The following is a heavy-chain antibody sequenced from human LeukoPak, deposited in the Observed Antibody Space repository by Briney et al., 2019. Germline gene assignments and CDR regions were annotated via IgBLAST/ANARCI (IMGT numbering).Heavy chain of an antibody. CDR3: ARGASGAQIDY. V-gene: IGHV3-74*01. CDR2: ISKDGSST. CDR1: GFTFSSYW. Sequence: GPLRLSCAASGFTFSSYWMHWVRQAPGKGLVWVSRISKDGSSTYYADSVKGRFTISRDNAKNTLYLQMNSLRAEDTAVYYCARGASGAQIDYWGQGTLVTVSS. J-gene: IGHJ4*02. D-gene: IGHD1-26*01.